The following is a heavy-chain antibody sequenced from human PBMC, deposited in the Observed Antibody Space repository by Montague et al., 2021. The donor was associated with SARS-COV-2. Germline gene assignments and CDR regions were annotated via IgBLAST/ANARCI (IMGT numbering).Heavy chain of an antibody. Sequence: SETLSLTCGVFGGSFSGYYRRWIRQTPGMGLEWIGEINDSGSTLYKSSLQGRVSISIDTSNNQFSLKLTSVAAADTAMYFCARETSGYEYYFDVWGQGTLDTVSS. D-gene: IGHD5-12*01. CDR2: INDSGST. CDR1: GGSFSGYY. CDR3: ARETSGYEYYFDV. V-gene: IGHV4-34*01. J-gene: IGHJ4*02.